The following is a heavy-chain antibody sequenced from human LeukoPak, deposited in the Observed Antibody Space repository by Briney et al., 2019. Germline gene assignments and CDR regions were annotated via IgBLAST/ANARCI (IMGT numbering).Heavy chain of an antibody. D-gene: IGHD2-2*01. Sequence: GGSLRLSCAASGFTFSSYAMSWVRQAPGKGLEWVSTISRSGGSTYYADSVKGRFTISRDNSKNTLYLQMNSLRAEDTAVYYCAKDYCSSTSCHVFDYWGQGTLVTVSS. CDR2: ISRSGGST. J-gene: IGHJ4*02. V-gene: IGHV3-23*01. CDR1: GFTFSSYA. CDR3: AKDYCSSTSCHVFDY.